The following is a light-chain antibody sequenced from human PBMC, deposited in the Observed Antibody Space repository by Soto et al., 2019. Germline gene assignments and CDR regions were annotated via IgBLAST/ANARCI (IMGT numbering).Light chain of an antibody. CDR3: QQPGT. CDR1: QGISSY. V-gene: IGKV1-9*01. J-gene: IGKJ4*01. Sequence: IQLTQSPSSLSASVGDRVTITCRASQGISSYLAWYQQKPGKAPKLLIYAASTLQSGVPSRFSGSGSGTEFTLTISSLQPEDFATYYCQQPGTFGGGTKVEIK. CDR2: AAS.